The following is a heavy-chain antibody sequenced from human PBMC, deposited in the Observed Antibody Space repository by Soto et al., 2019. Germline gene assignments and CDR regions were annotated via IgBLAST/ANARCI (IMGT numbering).Heavy chain of an antibody. Sequence: SETLSLTCTVSGGSISSYYWSWIRQPPGKGLEWIGYIYYSGSTNYNPSLKSRVTISVDTSKNQFSLKLSSVTAADTAVYYCARDLRFGDRSNYYYYMDVWGKGTTVTVSS. CDR2: IYYSGST. CDR1: GGSISSYY. CDR3: ARDLRFGDRSNYYYYMDV. J-gene: IGHJ6*03. D-gene: IGHD3-10*01. V-gene: IGHV4-59*01.